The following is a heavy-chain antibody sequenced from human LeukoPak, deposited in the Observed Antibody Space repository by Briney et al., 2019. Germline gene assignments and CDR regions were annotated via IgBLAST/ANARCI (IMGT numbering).Heavy chain of an antibody. CDR2: IYYTGST. V-gene: IGHV4-59*01. D-gene: IGHD1-14*01. CDR1: GGSMSTYY. CDR3: AGMRITTPTVRTLDY. Sequence: PSETLSLTCTVSGGSMSTYYWTWIRQPPGKGLEWIGFIYYTGSTNYSPSLKSRVTISVDTSKNQFSLKLSSVTAADTAGYYCAGMRITTPTVRTLDYWGQGTLVTVSS. J-gene: IGHJ4*02.